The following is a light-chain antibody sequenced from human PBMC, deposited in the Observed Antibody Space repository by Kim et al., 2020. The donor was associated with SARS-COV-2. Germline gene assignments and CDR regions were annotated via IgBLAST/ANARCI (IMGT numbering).Light chain of an antibody. CDR3: QPYNNWPQT. CDR2: GAS. Sequence: EIVMTQSPATLSVSPGERATLSCRASQSVSSNLAWYQQKPGQAPRLLIYGASTRATGIPARFSGSGSETEFTLTISSLQSEDFAVYYWQPYNNWPQTFGQGTKVDIK. J-gene: IGKJ1*01. V-gene: IGKV3-15*01. CDR1: QSVSSN.